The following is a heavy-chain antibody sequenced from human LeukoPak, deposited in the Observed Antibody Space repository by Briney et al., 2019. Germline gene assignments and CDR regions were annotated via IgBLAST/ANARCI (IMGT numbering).Heavy chain of an antibody. CDR3: VRMGPRLQN. CDR2: IYYSGST. Sequence: PSETLSLTCAVSVGSISRGDYFWSWIRQPPGKGLEWIAYIYYSGSTYYNPSLQSRVTISVDTTKTQFSLKLNSVTAADTAVYYCVRMGPRLQNWGQGTLVTVSS. J-gene: IGHJ1*01. V-gene: IGHV4-30-4*07. CDR1: VGSISRGDYF.